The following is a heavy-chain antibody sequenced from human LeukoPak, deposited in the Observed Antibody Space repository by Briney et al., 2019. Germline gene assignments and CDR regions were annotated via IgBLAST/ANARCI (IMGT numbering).Heavy chain of an antibody. V-gene: IGHV1-18*01. J-gene: IGHJ4*02. Sequence: ASVKVSCKASGYTFTSYGISWVRQAPGQGLEWMGWISAYNGNTNYAQKLQGRVTMTTDTSTSTAYMELRSLRSDDTAVYYCARVVHYYDSSGPYYFDYWGQGTLVTVSS. CDR1: GYTFTSYG. CDR3: ARVVHYYDSSGPYYFDY. CDR2: ISAYNGNT. D-gene: IGHD3-22*01.